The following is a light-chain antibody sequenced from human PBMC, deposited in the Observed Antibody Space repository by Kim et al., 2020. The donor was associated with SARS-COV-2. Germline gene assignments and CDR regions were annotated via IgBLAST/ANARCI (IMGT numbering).Light chain of an antibody. Sequence: GDRVTITCRASQSISTWLAWYQQKPGKAPKLLIYKASRLESGVPSRFSGSGSGTEFTLTITSLQPGDFATYYCQHYNTISYTFGQGTKLEI. CDR2: KAS. CDR1: QSISTW. CDR3: QHYNTISYT. V-gene: IGKV1-5*03. J-gene: IGKJ2*01.